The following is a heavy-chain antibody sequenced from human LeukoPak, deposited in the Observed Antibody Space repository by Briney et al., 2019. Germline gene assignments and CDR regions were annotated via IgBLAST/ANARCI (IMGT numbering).Heavy chain of an antibody. CDR2: IGTAGDT. CDR1: GSTFSNYD. Sequence: PGGSLRLSCAASGSTFSNYDMRWVRQPTGKDLEWVSTIGTAGDTYYAGSVKGRFTISRESAKNYLYLQMNILRAGDTAVYYCARDGELRYYGMDVWGQGTTVTVSS. CDR3: ARDGELRYYGMDV. V-gene: IGHV3-13*04. J-gene: IGHJ6*02. D-gene: IGHD1-26*01.